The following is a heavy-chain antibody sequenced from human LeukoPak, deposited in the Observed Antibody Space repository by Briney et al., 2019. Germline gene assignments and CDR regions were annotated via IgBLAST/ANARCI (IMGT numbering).Heavy chain of an antibody. Sequence: GGSLRLSCAASGFTFSSYSMNWVRQAPGKGLEWVSSISSSSSYIYYADSVKGRFTISRDNAKNSLYLQMNSLRAEDTAVYYCARRLFGVVGGIDYWGQGTLVTVSS. CDR2: ISSSSSYI. CDR1: GFTFSSYS. D-gene: IGHD3-10*01. CDR3: ARRLFGVVGGIDY. V-gene: IGHV3-21*01. J-gene: IGHJ4*02.